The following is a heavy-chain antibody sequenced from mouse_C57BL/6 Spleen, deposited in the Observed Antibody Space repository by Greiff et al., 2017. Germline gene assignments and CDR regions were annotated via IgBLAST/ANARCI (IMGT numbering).Heavy chain of an antibody. J-gene: IGHJ3*01. Sequence: VQLQQSVAELVRPGASVKLSCTASGFNIKNTYMHWVKQRPEQGLEWIGRIDPANGNTNYAPKFQGKATITADTSSNTAYLQLSSLTSEDTAIYYCAMDYDYDDGAWFAYWGQGTLVTVSA. CDR2: IDPANGNT. CDR1: GFNIKNTY. V-gene: IGHV14-3*01. CDR3: AMDYDYDDGAWFAY. D-gene: IGHD2-4*01.